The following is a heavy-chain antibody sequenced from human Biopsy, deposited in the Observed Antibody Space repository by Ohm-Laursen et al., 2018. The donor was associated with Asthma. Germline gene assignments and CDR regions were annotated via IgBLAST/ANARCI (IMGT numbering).Heavy chain of an antibody. CDR2: MSYDGSIK. J-gene: IGHJ4*02. V-gene: IGHV3-30*03. D-gene: IGHD3-10*01. CDR3: ARGLDYSGRSGFDY. Sequence: SLRLSCSASGFTVSRDHMFWVRQAPGKGLEWVALMSYDGSIKDYADSVKGRFTISRDNSMNTLYLHMNSLRVEDTAVYYCARGLDYSGRSGFDYWGQGTLVTVSS. CDR1: GFTVSRDH.